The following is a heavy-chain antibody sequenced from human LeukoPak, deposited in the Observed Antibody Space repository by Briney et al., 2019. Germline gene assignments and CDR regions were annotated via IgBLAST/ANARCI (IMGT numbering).Heavy chain of an antibody. Sequence: ASVKVSFKASVYTFTSYGISWVRQAPGQGLEWMGWISAYNGNTNYAQKLQGRVTMTTDTSTSTAYMELRSLRSDDTAVYYCARGVLSGVVTAVDRFYFDYWGQGTPVTVSS. CDR3: ARGVLSGVVTAVDRFYFDY. V-gene: IGHV1-18*01. CDR2: ISAYNGNT. CDR1: VYTFTSYG. J-gene: IGHJ4*02. D-gene: IGHD2-21*02.